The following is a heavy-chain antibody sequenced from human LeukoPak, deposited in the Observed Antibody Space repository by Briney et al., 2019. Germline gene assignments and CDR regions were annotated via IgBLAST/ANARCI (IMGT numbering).Heavy chain of an antibody. J-gene: IGHJ4*02. Sequence: GGSLRLSCAASRFTISSNYMSWVRQAPGKGLDWVSVISSGGSTYYSDSVKGRFTVSRDNSKNTLYLQMNTLRAEDTAVYYCARGLYSSGWYFDYWGQGTLVTVSS. CDR3: ARGLYSSGWYFDY. V-gene: IGHV3-66*01. CDR2: ISSGGST. CDR1: RFTISSNY. D-gene: IGHD6-19*01.